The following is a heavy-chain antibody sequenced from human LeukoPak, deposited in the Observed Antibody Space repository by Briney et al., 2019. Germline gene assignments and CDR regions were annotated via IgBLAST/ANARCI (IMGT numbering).Heavy chain of an antibody. J-gene: IGHJ4*02. CDR3: AKDQYYYDSSGYYFQGAY. D-gene: IGHD3-22*01. CDR2: ISGSGGST. V-gene: IGHV3-23*01. CDR1: GFTFSSYA. Sequence: GGSLRLPCAASGFTFSSYAMSWVRQAPGKGLEWVSAISGSGGSTYYADSVKGRFTISRDNSKNTLYLQMNSLRAEDTAVYYCAKDQYYYDSSGYYFQGAYWGQGTLVTVSS.